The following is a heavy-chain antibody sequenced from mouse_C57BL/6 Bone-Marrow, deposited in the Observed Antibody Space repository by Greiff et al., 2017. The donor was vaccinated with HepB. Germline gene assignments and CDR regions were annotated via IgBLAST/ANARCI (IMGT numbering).Heavy chain of an antibody. J-gene: IGHJ1*03. CDR2: ISDGGSYT. V-gene: IGHV5-4*01. CDR3: ERDV. Sequence: EVKLQESGGGLVKPGGSLKLSCAASGFTFSSYAMSWVRQTPEKRLEWVATISDGGSYTYYPDNVKGRFTISRDNAKNNLYLQMSHLKSEDTAMYYCERDVWGTGTTVTVSS. CDR1: GFTFSSYA.